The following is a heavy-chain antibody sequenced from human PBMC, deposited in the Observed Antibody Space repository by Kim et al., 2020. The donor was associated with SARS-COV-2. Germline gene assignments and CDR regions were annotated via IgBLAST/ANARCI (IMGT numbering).Heavy chain of an antibody. D-gene: IGHD6-13*01. CDR2: INPSGGST. CDR3: ARGEIVRRIAAAGTLRY. J-gene: IGHJ4*02. V-gene: IGHV1-46*01. CDR1: GYTFTSYY. Sequence: ASVKVSCKASGYTFTSYYMHWVRQAPGQGLEWMGIINPSGGSTSYAQKFQGRVTMTRDTSTSTVYMELSSLRSEDTAVYYCARGEIVRRIAAAGTLRYWGQGTLVTVSS.